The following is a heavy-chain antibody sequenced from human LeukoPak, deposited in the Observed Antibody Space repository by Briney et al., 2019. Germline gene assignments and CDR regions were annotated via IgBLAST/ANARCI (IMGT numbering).Heavy chain of an antibody. J-gene: IGHJ4*02. Sequence: GASVKVSCKASGYTFTGYYMHWVRQAPGQGLEWMGRINPNSGGTNYAQKFQGRVTMTRDTSISTAYMERSRLRSDDTAVYYCARGRRSSGYPDDYWGQGTLVTVSS. CDR2: INPNSGGT. V-gene: IGHV1-2*06. CDR3: ARGRRSSGYPDDY. CDR1: GYTFTGYY. D-gene: IGHD3-22*01.